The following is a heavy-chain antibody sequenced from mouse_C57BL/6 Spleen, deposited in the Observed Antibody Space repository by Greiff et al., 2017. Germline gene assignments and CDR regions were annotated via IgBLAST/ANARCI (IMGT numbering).Heavy chain of an antibody. J-gene: IGHJ4*01. V-gene: IGHV1-42*01. Sequence: VQLQQPGPELVKPGASVKISCKASGYSFTGYYMNWVKQSPEKSLEWIGEINPSTGGTTYNQKFKAKATLTVDKSSSTAYMQLKSLTSEDSAVYYCARSHDYYAMDYWGQGTSVTVSS. CDR1: GYSFTGYY. CDR2: INPSTGGT. CDR3: ARSHDYYAMDY.